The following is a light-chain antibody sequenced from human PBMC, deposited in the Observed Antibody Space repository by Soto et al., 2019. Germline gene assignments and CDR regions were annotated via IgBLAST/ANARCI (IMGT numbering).Light chain of an antibody. CDR3: EQYNNWLRWR. Sequence: ETVLTQSQSSLSLAPGERPTLSCRASQSISSNLAWYQQKPGQAPRLLIYGASTRATAIPARFSGSGSGTEFTLSISSLQSEDCAVYFCEQYNNWLRWRFGQWTNV. CDR1: QSISSN. V-gene: IGKV3-15*01. J-gene: IGKJ1*01. CDR2: GAS.